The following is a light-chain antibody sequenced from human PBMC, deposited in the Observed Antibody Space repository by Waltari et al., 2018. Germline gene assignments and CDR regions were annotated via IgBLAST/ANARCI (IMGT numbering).Light chain of an antibody. CDR2: HAS. CDR1: QRISKY. Sequence: EIVLTQSPGTLYLSPGERATLSCRASQRISKYLAWYQQKPGHAPRLLIYHASSRAAGIPDRFSGSGSGTNFSLTISRLEPEDFAVYYCQHYESLPVTFGQGTKVEIK. CDR3: QHYESLPVT. V-gene: IGKV3-20*01. J-gene: IGKJ1*01.